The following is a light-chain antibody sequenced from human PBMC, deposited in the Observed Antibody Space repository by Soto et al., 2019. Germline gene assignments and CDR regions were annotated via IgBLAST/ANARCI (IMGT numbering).Light chain of an antibody. Sequence: DIQQTQSPLTLSASVGDRVTITCRASQSIRYYLAWYHQMPGKAPKLLIYGASSLHSGVPSRFSGSGSGKEFTLTISSLQXDDFATYFCHHHNSYSQTFGKGTKVDIK. CDR1: QSIRYY. V-gene: IGKV1-5*01. CDR2: GAS. J-gene: IGKJ1*01. CDR3: HHHNSYSQT.